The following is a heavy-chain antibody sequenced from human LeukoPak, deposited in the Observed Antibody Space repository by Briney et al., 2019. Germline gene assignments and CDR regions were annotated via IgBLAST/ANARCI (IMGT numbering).Heavy chain of an antibody. J-gene: IGHJ6*04. CDR2: INHSGST. D-gene: IGHD2-2*01. Sequence: SETLSLTCAVYGGSFSGYYWSWIRQPPGKGLEWIGEINHSGSTNYNPSLKSRVTISVDTSKNQFSLKLSSVTAADTAVYYCARGRGYCSSTSCYHLDVWGKGTMVTVSS. CDR1: GGSFSGYY. V-gene: IGHV4-34*01. CDR3: ARGRGYCSSTSCYHLDV.